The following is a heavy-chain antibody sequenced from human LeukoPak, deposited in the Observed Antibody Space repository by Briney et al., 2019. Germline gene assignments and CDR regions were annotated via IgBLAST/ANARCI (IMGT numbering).Heavy chain of an antibody. D-gene: IGHD1-1*01. CDR2: IWYDGSNK. CDR1: GFTFSSYG. CDR3: ARESRGTTGTTAFDY. V-gene: IGHV3-33*01. Sequence: PGGSLRLSCAASGFTFSSYGMHWVRQAPGKGLEWVAVIWYDGSNKYYADSVKGRFTISRDNSKNTLYLQMNSLRVEDTAVYYCARESRGTTGTTAFDYWGQGTLVTVSS. J-gene: IGHJ4*02.